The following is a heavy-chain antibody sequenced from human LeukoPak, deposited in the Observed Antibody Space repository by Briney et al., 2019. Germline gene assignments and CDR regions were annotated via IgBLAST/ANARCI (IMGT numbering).Heavy chain of an antibody. V-gene: IGHV3-23*01. Sequence: GGTLRLSCAASGFTFSSFGMSWVRQAPGKGLEWVSAISSTGGTAYYADSVKGRFTISRDNSKNTLYLQMNSLRAEDTAVYYCARRSGIAVAGAFDYWGQGTLVTVSS. CDR2: ISSTGGTA. CDR1: GFTFSSFG. CDR3: ARRSGIAVAGAFDY. D-gene: IGHD6-19*01. J-gene: IGHJ4*02.